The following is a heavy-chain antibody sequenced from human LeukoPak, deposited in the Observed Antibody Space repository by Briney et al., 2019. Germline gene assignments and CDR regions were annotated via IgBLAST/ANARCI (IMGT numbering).Heavy chain of an antibody. CDR3: ARARSGKWGFDY. V-gene: IGHV4-38-2*02. CDR1: GYSISSGYY. Sequence: SETLSLTCTVSGYSISSGYYWGWIRQPPGKGLEWIGSIYHSGRTFYNPSLKSRVTISVDTSKNQFSLKLSSVTAADTAVYYCARARSGKWGFDYWGQGTLVTVSS. J-gene: IGHJ4*02. CDR2: IYHSGRT. D-gene: IGHD1-26*01.